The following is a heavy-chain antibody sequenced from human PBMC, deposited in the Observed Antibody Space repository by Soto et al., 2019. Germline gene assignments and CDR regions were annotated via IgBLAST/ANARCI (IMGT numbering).Heavy chain of an antibody. D-gene: IGHD6-13*01. CDR2: VYNSGST. J-gene: IGHJ4*02. Sequence: SETLSLTCTVSGGSISSNYWTWIRQPPGKVLEWIGYVYNSGSTNYNPSLKSRVTISEDTSKSQFSLKVNSMTAADTAVYYCARYRREAVAGYTLDNWGQGXLVTVYS. V-gene: IGHV4-59*01. CDR3: ARYRREAVAGYTLDN. CDR1: GGSISSNY.